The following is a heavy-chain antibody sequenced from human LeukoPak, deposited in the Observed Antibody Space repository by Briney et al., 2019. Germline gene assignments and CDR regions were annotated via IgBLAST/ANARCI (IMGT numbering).Heavy chain of an antibody. V-gene: IGHV4-59*08. J-gene: IGHJ4*02. Sequence: SETLSLTCTVSGDSFSSSYWSWIRQPPGKGLEWIGYIYYSGSTNYNPSLKSRVTISVDTSKNQFSLKLSSVTAADTAVYYCGRGSSSRGIYWGQGTLVTVSS. CDR3: GRGSSSRGIY. CDR2: IYYSGST. D-gene: IGHD6-6*01. CDR1: GDSFSSSY.